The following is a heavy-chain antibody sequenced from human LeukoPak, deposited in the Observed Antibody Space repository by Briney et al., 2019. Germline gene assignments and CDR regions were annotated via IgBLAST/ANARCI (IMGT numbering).Heavy chain of an antibody. CDR1: GFTFSTYW. Sequence: GSLRLSCAASGFTFSTYWMTWVRQAPGKGLEWIGEINHSGSTNYNPSLKSRVTISVDTSKNQFSLKLSSVTAADTAVYYCATRGSYYRGYFDYWGQGTLVTVSS. V-gene: IGHV4-34*08. CDR2: INHSGST. D-gene: IGHD1-26*01. J-gene: IGHJ4*02. CDR3: ATRGSYYRGYFDY.